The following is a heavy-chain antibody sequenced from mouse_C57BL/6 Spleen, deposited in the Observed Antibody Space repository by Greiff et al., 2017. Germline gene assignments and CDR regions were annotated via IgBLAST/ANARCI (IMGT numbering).Heavy chain of an antibody. V-gene: IGHV5-16*01. Sequence: EVHLVESEGGLVQPGSSMKLSCTASGFTFSDYYMAWVRQVPEKGLEWVANINYDGSSTYYLDSLKSRFIISRDNAKNILYLQMSSLKSEDTATYYCAREGGGYYFDYWGQGTTLTVSS. CDR3: AREGGGYYFDY. D-gene: IGHD1-1*02. J-gene: IGHJ2*01. CDR2: INYDGSST. CDR1: GFTFSDYY.